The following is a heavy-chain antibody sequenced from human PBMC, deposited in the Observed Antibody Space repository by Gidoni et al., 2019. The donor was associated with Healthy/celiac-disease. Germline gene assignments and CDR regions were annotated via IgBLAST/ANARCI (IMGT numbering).Heavy chain of an antibody. CDR3: ARTNSVGPPEVDY. D-gene: IGHD2-2*01. CDR2: IYYSGST. V-gene: IGHV4-39*01. Sequence: QLQLQESGPGLVKPSETLSLTCTVSGGSIRSSSYYWGWIRQPPGKGLEWIGSIYYSGSTYYNPSLNGRVTISVDTSKNQFSLKLSSVTAADTAVYYCARTNSVGPPEVDYWGQGTLVTVSS. J-gene: IGHJ4*02. CDR1: GGSIRSSSYY.